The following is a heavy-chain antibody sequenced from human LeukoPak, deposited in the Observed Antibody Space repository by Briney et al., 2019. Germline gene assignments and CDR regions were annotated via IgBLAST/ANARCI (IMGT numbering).Heavy chain of an antibody. CDR3: ASAWYSSSWTFDY. Sequence: PSETLSLTCAVSGGSISSGGYSWSWIRQPPGKGLEWIGYIYHSGSTYYNPSLKSRVTISVDRSKNQFSLKLSSVTAADTAVYYCASAWYSSSWTFDYWGQGTLVTVSS. CDR1: GGSISSGGYS. J-gene: IGHJ4*02. D-gene: IGHD6-13*01. CDR2: IYHSGST. V-gene: IGHV4-30-2*01.